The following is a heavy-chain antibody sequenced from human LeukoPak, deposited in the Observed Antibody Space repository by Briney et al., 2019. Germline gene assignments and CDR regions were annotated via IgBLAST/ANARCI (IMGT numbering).Heavy chain of an antibody. V-gene: IGHV3-53*05. D-gene: IGHD1-26*01. CDR3: VIFSGSYRRDITDY. Sequence: GGSLRLSCAASGFTVSSNYMSWVRQAPGKGLEWVSVIYSGGSTYYADSVKGRFTISRDNSKNTLYLQMNSLRAEDTAVYYCVIFSGSYRRDITDYWGQGTLVTVSS. J-gene: IGHJ4*02. CDR1: GFTVSSNY. CDR2: IYSGGST.